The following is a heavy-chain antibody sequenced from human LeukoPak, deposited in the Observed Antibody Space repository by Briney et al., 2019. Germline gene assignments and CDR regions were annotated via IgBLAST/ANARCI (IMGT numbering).Heavy chain of an antibody. Sequence: SQTLSLTCAISGDSVSSNNAAWNWIRQSPSRGLEWLGRTYYRSKWYNDYAVSVKSRLTINPDTSKNQFSLQLNSVTSEDTAVYYCARGRRGSGGFGMDVWGQGTTVTVSS. J-gene: IGHJ6*02. D-gene: IGHD5-12*01. CDR3: ARGRRGSGGFGMDV. CDR2: TYYRSKWYN. V-gene: IGHV6-1*01. CDR1: GDSVSSNNAA.